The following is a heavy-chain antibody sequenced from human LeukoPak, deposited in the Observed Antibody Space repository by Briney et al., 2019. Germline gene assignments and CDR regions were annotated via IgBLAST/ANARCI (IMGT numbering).Heavy chain of an antibody. CDR3: ASPPGGYCSSTSCSY. V-gene: IGHV3-30-3*01. CDR2: ISYDGSNK. CDR1: GFTFSSYA. D-gene: IGHD2-2*01. J-gene: IGHJ4*02. Sequence: PGGSLRLSCAASGFTFSSYAMHWVRQAPGKGLEWVAVISYDGSNKYYADSVKGRFTISRDNSKNTLYLQMNSLRAEDTAVYYCASPPGGYCSSTSCSYWGQGTLVTVSS.